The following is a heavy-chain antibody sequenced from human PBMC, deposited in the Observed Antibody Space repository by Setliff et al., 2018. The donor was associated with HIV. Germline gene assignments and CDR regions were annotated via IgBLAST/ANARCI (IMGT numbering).Heavy chain of an antibody. CDR2: IHYSGST. J-gene: IGHJ3*02. Sequence: SETLSLTCTVSGGSTSGGVHYWSWIRQHPGKGLEWIGYIHYSGSTYYNPSLKSQVTISVDTSKNRLSLKLSFVTAADAAVYYCARAMSSSWYIDGFDIWGQGTVVTVSS. D-gene: IGHD6-13*01. V-gene: IGHV4-31*01. CDR3: ARAMSSSWYIDGFDI. CDR1: GGSTSGGVHY.